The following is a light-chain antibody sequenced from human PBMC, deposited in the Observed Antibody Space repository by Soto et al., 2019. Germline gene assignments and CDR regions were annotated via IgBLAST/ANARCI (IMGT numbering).Light chain of an antibody. J-gene: IGKJ5*01. Sequence: DVQLTQAPSTLSGSVGDRVTITCRASQTISSWLAWYQQKPWKAPKLLIYKASTLKSGVPSRFSGSGSGTDFTLTITSLQPEDFATYYCQQSYGTPIPFGQGTRLEN. V-gene: IGKV1-5*03. CDR1: QTISSW. CDR2: KAS. CDR3: QQSYGTPIP.